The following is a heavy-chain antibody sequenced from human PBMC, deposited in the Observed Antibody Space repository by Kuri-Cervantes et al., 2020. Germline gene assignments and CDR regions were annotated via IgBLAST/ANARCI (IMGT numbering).Heavy chain of an antibody. Sequence: SETLSLTCIVSDQSISTNYNWGWIRQPPGKGLEWIGSIYHSGSTYYNPSLQSRLTISLDKSKNHFSLRLSSVTAADTAIYYCARDPPGPRITVTGPVYWGQGTLVTVSS. CDR3: ARDPPGPRITVTGPVY. J-gene: IGHJ4*02. V-gene: IGHV4-38-2*02. CDR2: IYHSGST. CDR1: DQSISTNYN. D-gene: IGHD6-19*01.